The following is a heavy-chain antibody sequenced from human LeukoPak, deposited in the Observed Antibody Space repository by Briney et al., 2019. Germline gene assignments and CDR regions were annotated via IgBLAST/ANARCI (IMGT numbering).Heavy chain of an antibody. V-gene: IGHV3-48*01. CDR2: ISSSLSSI. J-gene: IGHJ4*02. D-gene: IGHD5-12*01. CDR1: GFTFSTYS. CDR3: VRGPRYSGYDYFDY. Sequence: GGSLRLSCAASGFTFSTYSMNWVRQAPGKGLEWVSYISSSLSSIYYADSVKGRFTISRDNAKNSLYLQMGSLRREGTAVYFCVRGPRYSGYDYFDYWGQGTLVTVSS.